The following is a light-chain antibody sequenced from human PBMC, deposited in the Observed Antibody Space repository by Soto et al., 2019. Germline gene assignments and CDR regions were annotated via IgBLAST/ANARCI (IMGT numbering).Light chain of an antibody. CDR3: QQANSFPLT. CDR1: QDIGNF. J-gene: IGKJ4*01. Sequence: DIQMTQSPSSLSAFVGDRVTITCRASQDIGNFLAWYQQKPGKVPKLLIYAASTLQSGVPSRFSGSGSGTDFTLTISSLQPEDFAIYYCQQANSFPLTFGGGTKVDIK. CDR2: AAS. V-gene: IGKV1-27*01.